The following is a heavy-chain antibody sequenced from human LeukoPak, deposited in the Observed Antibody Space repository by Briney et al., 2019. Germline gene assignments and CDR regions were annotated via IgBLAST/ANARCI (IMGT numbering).Heavy chain of an antibody. CDR2: IYYSGSA. CDR1: GGSISSFY. V-gene: IGHV4-59*12. J-gene: IGHJ3*02. CDR3: ASAWAQLVLFDAFDI. D-gene: IGHD6-13*01. Sequence: PSETLSLTCTVSGGSISSFYWSWIRQPPGKGLEWIGYIYYSGSANYNPSLKSRVTISVDTSKNQFSLKLNSVTAADTAVYYCASAWAQLVLFDAFDIWGQGTMVTVSS.